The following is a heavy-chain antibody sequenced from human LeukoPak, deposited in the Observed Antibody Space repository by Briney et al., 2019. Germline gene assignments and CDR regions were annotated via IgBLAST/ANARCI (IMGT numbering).Heavy chain of an antibody. CDR2: INPNSGDT. J-gene: IGHJ4*02. CDR1: GYTFTAYN. D-gene: IGHD1-1*01. CDR3: ARDRHWNQGNFDY. V-gene: IGHV1-2*02. Sequence: ASVKVSCKASGYTFTAYNIHWVRQAPGQGLEWMGWINPNSGDTNYAQKFQGRVTMTRDTSINTAFMELSRLRSDDTAVYYCARDRHWNQGNFDYWGQGTLVTVSS.